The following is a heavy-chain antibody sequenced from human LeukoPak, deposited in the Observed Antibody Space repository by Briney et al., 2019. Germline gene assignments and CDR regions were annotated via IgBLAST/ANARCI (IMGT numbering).Heavy chain of an antibody. D-gene: IGHD4-17*01. J-gene: IGHJ5*02. Sequence: PSQTLSLTSTVSGGSISSGGYYWSWIRQPPGKGLEWIGEINHSGSTNYNPSLKSRVTISVDTSKNQFSLKLSSVTAADTAVYYCARGEGLRRRKYNWFDPWGQGTLVTVSS. CDR2: INHSGST. V-gene: IGHV4-30-2*01. CDR1: GGSISSGGYY. CDR3: ARGEGLRRRKYNWFDP.